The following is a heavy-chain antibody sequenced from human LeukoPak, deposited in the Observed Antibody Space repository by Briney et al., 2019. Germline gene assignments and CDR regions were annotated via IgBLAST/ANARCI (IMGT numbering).Heavy chain of an antibody. CDR3: ARGWDYGDCAGRGAYYFDY. CDR2: INPNSGGT. J-gene: IGHJ4*02. CDR1: GYTFTGYY. V-gene: IGHV1-2*06. D-gene: IGHD4-17*01. Sequence: ASVKVSCKASGYTFTGYYMHWVRQAPGQGLEWMGRINPNSGGTNYAQKFQGRVTMTRDTSISTAYMELSRLRSDDTAVYSCARGWDYGDCAGRGAYYFDYWDQGTLVTVSS.